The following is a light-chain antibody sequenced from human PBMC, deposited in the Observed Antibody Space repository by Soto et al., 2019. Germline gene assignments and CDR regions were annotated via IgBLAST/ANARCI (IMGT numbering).Light chain of an antibody. CDR1: QSISSY. V-gene: IGKV1-39*01. Sequence: DIQMTQAPSSLSACVGDRVTITCRASQSISSYLNGYQQKPGKAPKLLIYAASSLQSGVPSRFTGSGSGTDFTLTISSLQPEDFATYYCQQSYSTLYTFGQGTKMEIK. CDR3: QQSYSTLYT. CDR2: AAS. J-gene: IGKJ2*01.